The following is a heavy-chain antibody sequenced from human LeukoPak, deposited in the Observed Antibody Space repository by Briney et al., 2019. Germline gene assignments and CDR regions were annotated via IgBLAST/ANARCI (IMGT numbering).Heavy chain of an antibody. D-gene: IGHD3-3*01. CDR2: INWNGGST. CDR3: ARDFAGPHRNYNYMDV. CDR1: GFTFDDYG. J-gene: IGHJ6*03. Sequence: GGSLRLSCAASGFTFDDYGLSWVRHAPGKGLERVSGINWNGGSTGYADSVKGRFTISRDNAKNSLYLQMNSLRAEDTAVYYCARDFAGPHRNYNYMDVWGKGTTVTVSS. V-gene: IGHV3-20*04.